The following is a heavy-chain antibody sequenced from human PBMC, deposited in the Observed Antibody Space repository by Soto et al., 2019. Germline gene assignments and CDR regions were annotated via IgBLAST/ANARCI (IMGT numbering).Heavy chain of an antibody. Sequence: QAQLVQSGAEVKKPGASVKVSCKASGYSFSSYGISWVRQAPGQGLEWLGWISPYNDDTRYAQKLQGRVTIPTDTYPRPAYLALRSLKSDDAAVYFCARGGYYDSSGYRSYHYYGVDVWGQGTTVTVSS. D-gene: IGHD3-22*01. V-gene: IGHV1-18*01. J-gene: IGHJ6*02. CDR3: ARGGYYDSSGYRSYHYYGVDV. CDR2: ISPYNDDT. CDR1: GYSFSSYG.